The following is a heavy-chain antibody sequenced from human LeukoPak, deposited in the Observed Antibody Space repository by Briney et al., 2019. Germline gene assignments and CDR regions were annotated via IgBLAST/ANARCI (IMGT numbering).Heavy chain of an antibody. CDR1: GFTFSGHN. CDR2: VSISSGTI. CDR3: AREVWELGNYFDY. J-gene: IGHJ4*02. V-gene: IGHV3-48*04. Sequence: PGGSLRLSCAASGFTFSGHNMNWVRQAPGKGLEWTSFVSISSGTIYYADSVNGRFRISRDNAKSSLDLEMNSLRAEDTAVYYCAREVWELGNYFDYWGQGTLVTVSS. D-gene: IGHD7-27*01.